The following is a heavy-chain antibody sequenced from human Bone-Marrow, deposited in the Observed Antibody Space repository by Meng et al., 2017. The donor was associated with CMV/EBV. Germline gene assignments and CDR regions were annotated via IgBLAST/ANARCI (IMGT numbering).Heavy chain of an antibody. CDR3: ARDGAATYGMDV. J-gene: IGHJ6*02. Sequence: GESLTISCAASGFTVSSIYMSWVRQPPGKGLEWVSIIYSDGSTDYADSVKGRFTISRDDSENTLYLQMNSLRAEDTAVYYCARDGAATYGMDVWGQGTTVTVSS. CDR2: IYSDGST. D-gene: IGHD6-13*01. V-gene: IGHV3-53*01. CDR1: GFTVSSIY.